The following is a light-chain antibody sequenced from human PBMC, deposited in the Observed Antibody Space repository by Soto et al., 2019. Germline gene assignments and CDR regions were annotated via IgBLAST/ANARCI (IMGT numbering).Light chain of an antibody. J-gene: IGKJ1*01. Sequence: DIQMTQSPSSLSASVGDRVTITCRASQSISNYLNWYQQNPGKAPKLLIYAASSLQSGVPSRFSGSGSGTHFPLTISSLQPEDFATYYCQQSYGTPRFGQGTKVEVK. CDR3: QQSYGTPR. CDR2: AAS. CDR1: QSISNY. V-gene: IGKV1-39*01.